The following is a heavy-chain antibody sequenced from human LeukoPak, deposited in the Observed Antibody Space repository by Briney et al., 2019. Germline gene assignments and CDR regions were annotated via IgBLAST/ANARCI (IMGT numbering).Heavy chain of an antibody. CDR2: IRYDGSNK. J-gene: IGHJ4*02. CDR3: AKDFEVVVTATLSPFDY. Sequence: PGGSLRLSCAASGFTFSSYGMHWVRQAPGKGLEWVAFIRYDGSNKYYADSVKGRFTISRDNSKNTLYLQTNSLRAEDTAVYYCAKDFEVVVTATLSPFDYWGQGTLVTVSS. V-gene: IGHV3-30*02. CDR1: GFTFSSYG. D-gene: IGHD2-21*02.